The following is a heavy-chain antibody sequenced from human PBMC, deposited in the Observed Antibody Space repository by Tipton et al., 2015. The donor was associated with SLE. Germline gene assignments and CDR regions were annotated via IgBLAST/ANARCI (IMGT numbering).Heavy chain of an antibody. J-gene: IGHJ3*02. CDR1: GGSISSSSYY. V-gene: IGHV4-39*07. CDR3: ARDRCSGGSCSNDAFDI. D-gene: IGHD2-15*01. Sequence: LRLSCTVSGGSISSSSYYWGWIRQPPGKGLEWIGSIYYSGSTNYNPSLKSRVTISVDTSKNQFSLKLSSVTAADTAVYYCARDRCSGGSCSNDAFDIWGQGTMVTVSS. CDR2: IYYSGST.